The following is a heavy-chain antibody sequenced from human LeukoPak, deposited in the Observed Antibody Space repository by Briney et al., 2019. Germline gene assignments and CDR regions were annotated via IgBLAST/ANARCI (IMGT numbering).Heavy chain of an antibody. V-gene: IGHV4-30-2*01. CDR3: AKVATFGVVEYYFDY. CDR1: GGSISSGGYY. J-gene: IGHJ4*02. CDR2: IYHSGST. Sequence: TLSLTCTVSGGSISSGGYYWSWIRQPPGKGLEWIGYIYHSGSTYYNPSLKSRVTISVDTSKKQFSLKLSSVTAADTAVYYCAKVATFGVVEYYFDYWGQGTLVTVSS. D-gene: IGHD3-3*01.